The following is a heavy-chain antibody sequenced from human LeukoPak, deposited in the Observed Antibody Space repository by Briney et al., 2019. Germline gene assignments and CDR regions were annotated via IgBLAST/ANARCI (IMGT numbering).Heavy chain of an antibody. CDR2: ISSSSSTI. CDR1: GFTFSSYS. Sequence: GGSLTLSCAASGFTFSSYSMNWVRQAPGKGLEWVSYISSSSSTIYYADSVKGRFTISRDNAKNSLYLQMNSLRAEDTAVYYCAREPSSSGYIPLDYWGQGTPVTVSS. D-gene: IGHD3-22*01. CDR3: AREPSSSGYIPLDY. V-gene: IGHV3-48*01. J-gene: IGHJ4*02.